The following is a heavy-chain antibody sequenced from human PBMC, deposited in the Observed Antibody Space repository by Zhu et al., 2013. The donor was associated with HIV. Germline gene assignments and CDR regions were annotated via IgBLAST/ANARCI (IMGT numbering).Heavy chain of an antibody. V-gene: IGHV1-2*02. D-gene: IGHD3-22*01. CDR1: GYTFSDYY. CDR2: INPNSGGT. J-gene: IGHJ4*02. CDR3: ARAYYYEASSHGATFDF. Sequence: QVQLVQSGAEVKRPGASVKVSCKASGYTFSDYYMHWVRQAPGQGLEWMGWINPNSGGTNSVQKFQGRVTMTRDTSISTAYLELSSLRSDDTAVYYCARAYYYEASSHGATFDFWGQGTLVTVSS.